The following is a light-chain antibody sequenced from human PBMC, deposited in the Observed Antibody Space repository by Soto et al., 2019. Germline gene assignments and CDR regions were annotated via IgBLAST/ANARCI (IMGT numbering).Light chain of an antibody. CDR3: QQYYSTPWT. Sequence: DIVMTQSPDSLTVSLGERATINCRSSQSVLYSSDNNNYLAWYQQKPGQPPKLLIYWASARQSGVPDRFSGSGSGTYFTLTISSLQAEDVATYYCQQYYSTPWTFGHGTKVEVK. V-gene: IGKV4-1*01. CDR1: QSVLYSSDNNNY. J-gene: IGKJ1*01. CDR2: WAS.